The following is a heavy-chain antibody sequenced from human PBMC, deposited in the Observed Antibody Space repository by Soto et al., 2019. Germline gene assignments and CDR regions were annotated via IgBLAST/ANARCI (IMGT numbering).Heavy chain of an antibody. CDR2: IYHSGST. J-gene: IGHJ4*02. CDR3: ARRHSSSWYGLDY. V-gene: IGHV4-38-2*01. D-gene: IGHD6-13*01. Sequence: SETLSLTCAVSGYSISSGYYWGWIRQPPGKGLEWIGSIYHSGSTYYNPSLKSRVSISVDTSKNQCSLRLSSVTAADTAMYYCARRHSSSWYGLDYWGQGTLVTVSS. CDR1: GYSISSGYY.